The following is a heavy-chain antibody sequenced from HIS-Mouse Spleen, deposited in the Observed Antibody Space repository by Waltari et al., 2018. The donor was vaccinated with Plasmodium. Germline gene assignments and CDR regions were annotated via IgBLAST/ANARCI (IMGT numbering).Heavy chain of an antibody. Sequence: QVQLVESGGGVVQPGRSLRLSCAASGFTFSSYGMHWVRQAPGRGLEGVAVIWYDGSNKYYADSVKGRFTISRDNSKNTLYLQMNSLRAEDTAVYYCAKVAQGTRDAFDIWGQGTMVTVSS. CDR2: IWYDGSNK. V-gene: IGHV3-33*06. J-gene: IGHJ3*02. CDR1: GFTFSSYG. CDR3: AKVAQGTRDAFDI. D-gene: IGHD2-8*01.